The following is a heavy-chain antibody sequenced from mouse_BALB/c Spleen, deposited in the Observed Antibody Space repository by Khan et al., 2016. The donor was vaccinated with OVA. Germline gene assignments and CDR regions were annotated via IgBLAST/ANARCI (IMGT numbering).Heavy chain of an antibody. D-gene: IGHD1-2*01. CDR2: IYPNDGGS. Sequence: VQLQQSGPELVKPGASVKISCKTSGYTFSDYNMDWVKQSHGKRLEWLGYIYPNDGGSGYNQKFKTKATLTVDMSSSTAYMELRSLTSEDSAVYYGVRSGYGSFAFWGQGTLVTVS. V-gene: IGHV1S29*02. J-gene: IGHJ3*01. CDR3: VRSGYGSFAF. CDR1: GYTFSDYN.